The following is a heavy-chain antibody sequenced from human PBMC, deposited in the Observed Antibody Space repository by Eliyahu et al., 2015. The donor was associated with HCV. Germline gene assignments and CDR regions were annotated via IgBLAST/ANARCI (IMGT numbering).Heavy chain of an antibody. CDR2: ISYDGSNK. J-gene: IGHJ4*02. D-gene: IGHD3-16*02. Sequence: QVQLVESGGGVVQPGRSLXLSCAASGFXFXXYAMHWVRQAPGKGLEWVAVISYDGSNKYYADSVKGRFTISRDNSKNTLYLQMNSLRAEDTAVYYCARDPYITFGGVIVMYYFDYWGQGTLVTVSS. CDR1: GFXFXXYA. CDR3: ARDPYITFGGVIVMYYFDY. V-gene: IGHV3-30-3*01.